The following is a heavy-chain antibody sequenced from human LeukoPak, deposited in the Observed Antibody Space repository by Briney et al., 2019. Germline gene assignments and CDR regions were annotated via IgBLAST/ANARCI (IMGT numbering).Heavy chain of an antibody. Sequence: SETLSLTCTVSGGSIRSSYYYWSWIRQPPGKGLEWIGYIYYSGSTNYNPSLKSRVTISVDTSKNQFSLKLSSVTAADTAVYYCARGRGGYCSGGSCAFDPWGQGTLVTVSS. CDR2: IYYSGST. CDR1: GGSIRSSYYY. CDR3: ARGRGGYCSGGSCAFDP. D-gene: IGHD2-15*01. V-gene: IGHV4-61*01. J-gene: IGHJ5*02.